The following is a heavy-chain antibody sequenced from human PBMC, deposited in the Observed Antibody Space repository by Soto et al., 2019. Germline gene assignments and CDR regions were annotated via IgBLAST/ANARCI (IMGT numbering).Heavy chain of an antibody. V-gene: IGHV3-23*01. Sequence: DVQLLESGGGLVQPGGSLRLSCAASGFTFSSFAMSWVRQAPGKGLEWVSGISGSGGSTNYADSVKGQFTISRDNSKKTLYLQMNSLRAEDTAVYYCAKHDSSVTSWFDYWGQGTLVTVSS. J-gene: IGHJ4*02. CDR3: AKHDSSVTSWFDY. CDR1: GFTFSSFA. CDR2: ISGSGGST. D-gene: IGHD6-19*01.